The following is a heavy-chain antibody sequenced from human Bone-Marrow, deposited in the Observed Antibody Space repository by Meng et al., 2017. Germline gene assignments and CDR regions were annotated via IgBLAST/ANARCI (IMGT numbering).Heavy chain of an antibody. CDR1: GYTFTSYA. V-gene: IGHV7-4-1*02. D-gene: IGHD2-21*02. CDR2: INTNTGNP. J-gene: IGHJ4*02. CDR3: ARSFSVVVTAPPYY. Sequence: GQVGQSGSELKKPGALVKVSCKASGYTFTSYAMNWVRQAPGQGLEWMGWINTNTGNPTYAQGFTGRFVFSLDTSVSTAYLQISSLKAEDTAVYYCARSFSVVVTAPPYYWGQGTLVTVSS.